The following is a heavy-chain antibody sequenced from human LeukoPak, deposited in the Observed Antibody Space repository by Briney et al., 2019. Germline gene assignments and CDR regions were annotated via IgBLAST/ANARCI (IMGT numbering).Heavy chain of an antibody. J-gene: IGHJ3*02. CDR3: ARDPNGDYIGAFDM. CDR1: GFTFSSYA. Sequence: GESLRLSCAASGFTFSSYAMSWVRRAPGKGPEWFSAIRGGGGSAFYADSVKGRFTISRDNSKYTLFLQMNSLRAEDTAVYYCARDPNGDYIGAFDMWGPGTMVTVPS. CDR2: IRGGGGSA. D-gene: IGHD4-17*01. V-gene: IGHV3-23*01.